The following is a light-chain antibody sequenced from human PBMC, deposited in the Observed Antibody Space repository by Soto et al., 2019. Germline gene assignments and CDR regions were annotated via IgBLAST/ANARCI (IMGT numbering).Light chain of an antibody. CDR3: QQYERYPLT. V-gene: IGKV1-5*01. Sequence: DIQMTQSPSTLSASIGDRVTITCRASQNIYKWLAWYQQKPQKAPKLLIFEAAALETGVSPRFSGSGSGTEFTLTISSLHPDDFASYYCQQYERYPLTFGGGTKVE. CDR2: EAA. J-gene: IGKJ4*01. CDR1: QNIYKW.